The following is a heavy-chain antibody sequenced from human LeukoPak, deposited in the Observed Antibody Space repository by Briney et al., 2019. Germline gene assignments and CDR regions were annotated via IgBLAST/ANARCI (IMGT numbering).Heavy chain of an antibody. J-gene: IGHJ4*02. V-gene: IGHV3-23*01. CDR1: GFTFNSYA. CDR2: ISGSGIST. CDR3: AKVRSAWSPLDY. D-gene: IGHD6-19*01. Sequence: GGSLRLSCAASGFTFNSYAMSWVRQAPGKGLEWVSSISGSGISTYCPDSMKGRFTISRDNSKNKVYLQMNSLRAEDTAVYYCAKVRSAWSPLDYWGQGTLVTVSS.